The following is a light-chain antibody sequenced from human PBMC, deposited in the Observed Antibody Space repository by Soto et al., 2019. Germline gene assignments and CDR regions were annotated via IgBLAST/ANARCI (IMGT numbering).Light chain of an antibody. V-gene: IGKV1-39*01. CDR1: QSISSY. CDR2: AAS. CDR3: QQSYSTRLMYT. J-gene: IGKJ2*01. Sequence: DIQMTQSPSSLSASVGDSFTIACRASQSISSYLNWYQQKPGKAPKLLIYAASSLQSGVPSRFSGGGSGTDFTLTISSLQPEDFATYYCQQSYSTRLMYTFGQGTKVDI.